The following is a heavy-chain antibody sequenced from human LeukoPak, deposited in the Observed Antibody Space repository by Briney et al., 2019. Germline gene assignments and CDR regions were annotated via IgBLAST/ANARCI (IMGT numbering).Heavy chain of an antibody. CDR3: ASSHYDFWSGYSGY. D-gene: IGHD3-3*01. V-gene: IGHV3-21*01. CDR1: GFTFTSYA. Sequence: GGSLRLSCAASGFTFTSYAMTWVRQAPGKGLEWVSSISSSSSYIYYADSVKGRFTISRDNAKNSLYLQVNSLRAEDTAVYYCASSHYDFWSGYSGYWGQGTLVTVSS. J-gene: IGHJ4*02. CDR2: ISSSSSYI.